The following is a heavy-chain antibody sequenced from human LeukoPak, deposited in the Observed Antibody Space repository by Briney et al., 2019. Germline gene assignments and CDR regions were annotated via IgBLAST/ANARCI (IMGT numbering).Heavy chain of an antibody. CDR3: ARGRTFYDILTGADNWFDP. CDR1: GGSISSYY. D-gene: IGHD3-9*01. CDR2: TYYSGST. J-gene: IGHJ5*02. Sequence: PSETLSLTCTVSGGSISSYYWSWIRQPPGKGLEWIGYTYYSGSTNYNPSLKSRVTISVDTSKNQFSLKLSSVTAADTAVYYCARGRTFYDILTGADNWFDPWGQGTLVTVSS. V-gene: IGHV4-59*01.